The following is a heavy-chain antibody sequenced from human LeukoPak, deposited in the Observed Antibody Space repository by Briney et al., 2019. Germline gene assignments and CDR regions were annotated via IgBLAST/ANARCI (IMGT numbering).Heavy chain of an antibody. J-gene: IGHJ4*02. V-gene: IGHV4-39*07. D-gene: IGHD2-2*01. CDR3: ARAVVPAAGVDY. CDR2: IYYSGST. Sequence: SETLSLTCTVSGGSISSSSYYWGWIRQPPGKGLEWIGSIYYSGSTYYNPSLKSRVTISVDTSKNQFSLKLSSVTAADTAVYYCARAVVPAAGVDYWGQGTLVTVSS. CDR1: GGSISSSSYY.